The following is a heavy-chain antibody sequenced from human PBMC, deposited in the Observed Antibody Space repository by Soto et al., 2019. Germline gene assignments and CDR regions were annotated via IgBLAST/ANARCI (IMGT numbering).Heavy chain of an antibody. Sequence: ASVKVSCKASGYTFTGYYMHWVRQAPGQGLEWMGWINPNSGGTNYAQKFQGWVTMTRDTSISTAYMELSRLRSDDTAEYYCARGADDYIWGSYYSGAFDIWGQGTMVTVSS. J-gene: IGHJ3*02. CDR1: GYTFTGYY. D-gene: IGHD3-16*01. CDR2: INPNSGGT. V-gene: IGHV1-2*04. CDR3: ARGADDYIWGSYYSGAFDI.